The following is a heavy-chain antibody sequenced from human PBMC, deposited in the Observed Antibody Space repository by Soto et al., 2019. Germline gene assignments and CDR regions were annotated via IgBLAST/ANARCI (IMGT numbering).Heavy chain of an antibody. Sequence: QVQLVESGGGVVQPGRSLRLSCAASGFTFSSYAMHWVRQAPGKGLEWVAVISYDGSNKYYADSVKGRFTISRDNSKNTLYLQMNSLRAEDTAVYYCARDHSGEHGARYYGMDVWGQGTTVTVYS. CDR1: GFTFSSYA. V-gene: IGHV3-30-3*01. D-gene: IGHD1-26*01. CDR2: ISYDGSNK. CDR3: ARDHSGEHGARYYGMDV. J-gene: IGHJ6*02.